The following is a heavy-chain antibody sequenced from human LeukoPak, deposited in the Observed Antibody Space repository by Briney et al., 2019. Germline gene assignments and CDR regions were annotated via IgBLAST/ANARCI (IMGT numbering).Heavy chain of an antibody. Sequence: ASVKVSCKASGYTFTGYYIHWVRRAPGQGLEWMGWISPNSGGTKYAQSFQGRVTMTRDTSSNTAHMELSRLRSDDTAVYYCARGDCSVNGCHGGNWFDPWGQGTLVTVSS. CDR2: ISPNSGGT. CDR3: ARGDCSVNGCHGGNWFDP. D-gene: IGHD2-15*01. J-gene: IGHJ5*02. CDR1: GYTFTGYY. V-gene: IGHV1-2*02.